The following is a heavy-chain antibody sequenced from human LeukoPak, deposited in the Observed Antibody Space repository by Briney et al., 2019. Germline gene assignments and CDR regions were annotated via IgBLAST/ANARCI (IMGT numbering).Heavy chain of an antibody. V-gene: IGHV1-69*13. CDR3: ARGFLEWLPHRYYFDY. Sequence: SVKVSCKASGGTFSSYAISWVRQAPGQGLEWMGGIIPIFGTANYAQKFQGRVTITADESTSTAYMELGSLRSEDTAVYYCARGFLEWLPHRYYFDYWGQGTLVTVSS. CDR2: IIPIFGTA. D-gene: IGHD3-3*01. J-gene: IGHJ4*02. CDR1: GGTFSSYA.